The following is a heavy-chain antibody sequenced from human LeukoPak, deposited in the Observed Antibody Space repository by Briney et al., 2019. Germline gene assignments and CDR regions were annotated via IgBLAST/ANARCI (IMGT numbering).Heavy chain of an antibody. J-gene: IGHJ5*02. CDR1: GYTFTSYG. CDR3: ARELVPIAAAGTIGWFDP. D-gene: IGHD6-13*01. Sequence: ASVKVSCKASGYTFTSYGISWVRQAPGQGLEWMGWISAYNGNTNYAQKLQGRVTMTTDTSTSTAYMELRSVRSDDTAVYYCARELVPIAAAGTIGWFDPWGQGTLVTVSS. V-gene: IGHV1-18*01. CDR2: ISAYNGNT.